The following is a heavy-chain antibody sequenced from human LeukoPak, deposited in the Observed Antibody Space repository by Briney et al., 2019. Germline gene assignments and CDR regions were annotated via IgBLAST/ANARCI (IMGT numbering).Heavy chain of an antibody. CDR1: GFTFSSYG. Sequence: GRSLRLSCAASGFTFSSYGMHWVRQAPGKGLEWVAVIWYDGSNKYYADSVKGRFTISRDNSKNTLYLQMNSLRAKDTAVYYCAREITPGIAVAGTGEYFQHWGQGTLVTVSS. CDR2: IWYDGSNK. J-gene: IGHJ1*01. D-gene: IGHD6-19*01. CDR3: AREITPGIAVAGTGEYFQH. V-gene: IGHV3-33*01.